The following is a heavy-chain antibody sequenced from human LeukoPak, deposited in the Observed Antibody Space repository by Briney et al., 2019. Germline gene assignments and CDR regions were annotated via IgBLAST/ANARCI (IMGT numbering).Heavy chain of an antibody. V-gene: IGHV3-7*01. CDR2: IKQDGSDR. CDR1: GFPFSNYW. Sequence: GGSLRLSCAVSGFPFSNYWMSWVRQAPGKGLEWVANIKQDGSDRHYVDSVRGRFTISRDNAKNSLYLQMNSLRAEDTAVYYCARDSRTAPGTMDYWGQGTLVTVSS. J-gene: IGHJ4*02. D-gene: IGHD6-13*01. CDR3: ARDSRTAPGTMDY.